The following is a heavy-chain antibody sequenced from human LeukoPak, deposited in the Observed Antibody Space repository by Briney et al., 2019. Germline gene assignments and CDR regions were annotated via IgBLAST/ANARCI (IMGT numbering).Heavy chain of an antibody. Sequence: GRSLRLSCAASGFTFSSYGVHWVRQAPGKGLEWVAVISYDGSNKYYADSVKGRFTISRDNSKNTLYLQMNSLRAEDTAVYYCAHLGYSSSLDWFDPWGQGTLVTVSS. CDR1: GFTFSSYG. D-gene: IGHD6-13*01. J-gene: IGHJ5*02. V-gene: IGHV3-30*03. CDR2: ISYDGSNK. CDR3: AHLGYSSSLDWFDP.